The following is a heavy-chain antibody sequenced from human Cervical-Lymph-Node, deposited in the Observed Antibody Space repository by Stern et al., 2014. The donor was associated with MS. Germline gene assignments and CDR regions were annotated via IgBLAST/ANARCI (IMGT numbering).Heavy chain of an antibody. CDR3: AKDRGVRWFGEQGGMDV. CDR2: ISNDGRNK. V-gene: IGHV3-30*18. CDR1: GFTFSSYG. D-gene: IGHD3-10*01. Sequence: VQLVESGGGVVQPGGSLRLSWAASGFTFSSYGIHWVRQAPGKGLEWVAVISNDGRNKYYAGSVKGRFTMSRDNSKNTVYLQMNSLRAEDTAVYYCAKDRGVRWFGEQGGMDVWGQGTTVIVSS. J-gene: IGHJ6*02.